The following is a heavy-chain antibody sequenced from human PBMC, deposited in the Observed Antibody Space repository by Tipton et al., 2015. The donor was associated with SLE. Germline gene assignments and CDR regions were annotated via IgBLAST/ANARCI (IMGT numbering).Heavy chain of an antibody. CDR1: GGSFSGYY. V-gene: IGHV4-34*01. CDR2: INYSGST. D-gene: IGHD6-13*01. J-gene: IGHJ4*02. Sequence: TLSLTCEVYGGSFSGYYWSWIRQSPGKGLEWIGEINYSGSTKYNPSLKSRVTISVDASKNQFSLKMNFMTAADTAVYYCAAATGNFDSWGQGTLVTVSS. CDR3: AAATGNFDS.